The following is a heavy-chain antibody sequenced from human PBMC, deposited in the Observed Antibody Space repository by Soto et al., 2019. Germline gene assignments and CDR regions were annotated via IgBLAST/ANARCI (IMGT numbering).Heavy chain of an antibody. J-gene: IGHJ6*02. CDR3: ATQFHHCGGDCYRGPDFGMDV. CDR1: GYTFTGYY. CDR2: INPYTGGT. V-gene: IGHV1-2*02. Sequence: QVQLVQSGSEVKEPGASVKVSCKASGYTFTGYYVLWVRQAPGQGPECMGWINPYTGGTKYAQKFQGRVTMTRDTSIRTAYMELSKLISDDTAVYYCATQFHHCGGDCYRGPDFGMDVWGQGTTVTVSS. D-gene: IGHD2-21*02.